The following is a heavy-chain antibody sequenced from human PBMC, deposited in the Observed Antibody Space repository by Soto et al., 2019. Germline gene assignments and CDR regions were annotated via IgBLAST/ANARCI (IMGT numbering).Heavy chain of an antibody. CDR2: IYGDDDK. CDR1: GFSLSAPAVG. J-gene: IGHJ4*02. V-gene: IGHV2-5*02. D-gene: IGHD6-19*01. Sequence: QITLKESGPTLVKPTQTLTLTCTFLGFSLSAPAVGVNWISQPPGKALECLALIYGDDDKQYRPSLRSRPTNTKDTSKNPVVLTMTNVDHVDTATYFCAHGSGWLSDYLGQGTLFTVSS. CDR3: AHGSGWLSDY.